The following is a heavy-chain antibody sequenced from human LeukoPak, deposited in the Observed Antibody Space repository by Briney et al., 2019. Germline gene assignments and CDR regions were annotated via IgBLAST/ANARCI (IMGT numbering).Heavy chain of an antibody. D-gene: IGHD3-22*01. V-gene: IGHV4-39*07. CDR2: IYYSGST. J-gene: IGHJ4*02. CDR3: ARGPYDSSGDPFDY. CDR1: GGYISSSSYY. Sequence: SETLSLTCTGSGGYISSSSYYWGWIRQPPGKGLEWIGSIYYSGSTYYNPSLKSRVTISVDTSKNQFSLKLSSVTAADTAVYYCARGPYDSSGDPFDYWGQGTLVTVSS.